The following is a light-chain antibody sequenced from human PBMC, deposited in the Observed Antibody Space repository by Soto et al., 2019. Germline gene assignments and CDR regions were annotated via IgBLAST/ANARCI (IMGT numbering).Light chain of an antibody. V-gene: IGKV3-15*01. Sequence: ETVMTQSPDTLSLSPGERATLSCRASQSVSDNLAWYQQRPGQGPRLLIYGASTRATGIPARFSGSGSGTDFTLTISRLEPEDFAVYYCHQRQSWPRTFGQGTKVDIK. CDR2: GAS. CDR3: HQRQSWPRT. CDR1: QSVSDN. J-gene: IGKJ1*01.